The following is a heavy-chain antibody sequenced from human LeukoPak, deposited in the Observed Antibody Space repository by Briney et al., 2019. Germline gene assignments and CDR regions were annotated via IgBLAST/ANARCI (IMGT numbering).Heavy chain of an antibody. V-gene: IGHV3-7*01. D-gene: IGHD6-6*01. CDR2: IKQDGSQR. CDR1: GFTFSDYW. J-gene: IGHJ4*02. CDR3: ARRGGSSSRRSPIDY. Sequence: GGSLRLSCTASGFTFSDYWMTWVRQAPGKGPEWVANIKQDGSQRYHVDSVRGRFTISRDNAKNSLFLQMNGLRAEDTAVYYCARRGGSSSRRSPIDYWGQGTLVTVSS.